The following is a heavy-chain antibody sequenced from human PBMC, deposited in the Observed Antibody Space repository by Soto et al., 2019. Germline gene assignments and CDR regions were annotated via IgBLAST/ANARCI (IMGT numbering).Heavy chain of an antibody. Sequence: SVKVSCKASGGTFSSYAISWVRQAPGQGLEWMGGIIPIFGTANYAQKFQGRVTITADESTSTAYMELSSLRSEDTAVYYCARDLEYSSSSFWFDPWGQGTLVTVSS. D-gene: IGHD6-6*01. CDR2: IIPIFGTA. J-gene: IGHJ5*02. V-gene: IGHV1-69*13. CDR1: GGTFSSYA. CDR3: ARDLEYSSSSFWFDP.